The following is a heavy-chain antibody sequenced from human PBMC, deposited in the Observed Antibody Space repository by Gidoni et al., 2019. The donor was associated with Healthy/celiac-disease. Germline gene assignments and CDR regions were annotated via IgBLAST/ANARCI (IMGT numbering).Heavy chain of an antibody. V-gene: IGHV1-69*01. Sequence: QVQLVQSGAEVKKPGSSVKVPCKASGGAFSTYVISWVRQAPGQGLEWMGGIIPIFGTANYAQKFQGRVTITADESTSTVYMELSSLRSEDTAVYYCARPRRTGHLDYWGQGTLVTVSS. J-gene: IGHJ4*02. CDR2: IIPIFGTA. CDR1: GGAFSTYV. D-gene: IGHD1-1*01. CDR3: ARPRRTGHLDY.